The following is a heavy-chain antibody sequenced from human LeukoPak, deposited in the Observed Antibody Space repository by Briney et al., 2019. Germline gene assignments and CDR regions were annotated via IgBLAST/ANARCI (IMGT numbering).Heavy chain of an antibody. J-gene: IGHJ2*01. CDR3: AKVLQDYGNWYFDL. CDR1: GFTFSSYA. V-gene: IGHV3-23*01. CDR2: ISGSGGST. Sequence: PGGSLRLSCAASGFTFSSYAMSWVRQAPGKGLEWVSVISGSGGSTYYADSVKGRFTISRDNSNNALYLQMNSLRAEDTGVYYCAKVLQDYGNWYFDLWGRGTLVTVSS. D-gene: IGHD4-17*01.